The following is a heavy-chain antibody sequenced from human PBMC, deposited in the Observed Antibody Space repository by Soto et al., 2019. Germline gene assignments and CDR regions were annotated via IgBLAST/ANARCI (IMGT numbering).Heavy chain of an antibody. CDR3: AIGGREYYDSSGYHYYGMDV. J-gene: IGHJ6*02. V-gene: IGHV1-8*01. D-gene: IGHD3-22*01. CDR1: GYTFTSYD. CDR2: MNPNSGNT. Sequence: WASVKVSCKASGYTFTSYDINWVRQATGQGLEWMGWMNPNSGNTGYAQKFQGRVTMTRNTSISTAYMELSSLRSEDTAVYYCAIGGREYYDSSGYHYYGMDVWGQGTTVTVSS.